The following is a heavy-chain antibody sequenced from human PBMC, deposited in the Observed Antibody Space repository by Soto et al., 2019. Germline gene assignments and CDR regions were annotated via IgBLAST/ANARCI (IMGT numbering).Heavy chain of an antibody. D-gene: IGHD2-2*01. V-gene: IGHV3-64*01. CDR3: ARDQDCSSTSCPLDY. J-gene: IGHJ4*02. Sequence: SGFTFSSYAMHWVRQAPGKGLEYVSAITSNGGNTDYASSVKGRFTISRDNSKNTLYLQMGSLRAEDMAVYYCARDQDCSSTSCPLDYWGQGNLVTVS. CDR2: ITSNGGNT. CDR1: GFTFSSYA.